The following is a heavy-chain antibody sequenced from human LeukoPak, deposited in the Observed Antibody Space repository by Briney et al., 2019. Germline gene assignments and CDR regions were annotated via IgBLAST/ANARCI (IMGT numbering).Heavy chain of an antibody. Sequence: ASVKVSCKASGYTFTTYAMHGVPQAPGQRLEWMGWINAGNGNTKYSQNFQGRVTITRDTSASTVYMELSSLKSEDTAVYYCARDHGSSKEDDDFDIWGPGTMVSVSS. CDR2: INAGNGNT. J-gene: IGHJ3*02. CDR3: ARDHGSSKEDDDFDI. V-gene: IGHV1-3*01. CDR1: GYTFTTYA. D-gene: IGHD6-13*01.